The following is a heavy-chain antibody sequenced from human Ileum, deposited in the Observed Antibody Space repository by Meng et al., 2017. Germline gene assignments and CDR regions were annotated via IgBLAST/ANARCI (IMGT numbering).Heavy chain of an antibody. Sequence: VQSQQSGPGLVKPSPSLSLTWSVSGGSVCSHIAAWDWFRQSPLRGLEWLGRTYYRAKCYSEYAVSVKSRISLTPDTSKNQFSLQMNSVTPEDTAVYYCASGSGSLDYWGPGTLVTVSS. CDR1: GGSVCSHIAA. D-gene: IGHD3-3*01. CDR3: ASGSGSLDY. J-gene: IGHJ4*02. CDR2: TYYRAKCYS. V-gene: IGHV6-1*01.